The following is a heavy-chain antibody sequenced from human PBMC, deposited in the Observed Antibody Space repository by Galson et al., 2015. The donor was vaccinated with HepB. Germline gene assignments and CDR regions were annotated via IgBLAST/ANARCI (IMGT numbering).Heavy chain of an antibody. V-gene: IGHV3-30-3*01. Sequence: SLRLSCAASGFTFSTYALHWVRQAPGKGLEWVALILNDGSNKYYADSVKGRFTISRDNSKNTLYLQMNSLRAQDTAVYYCARDGVAGYTYFDYWGQGTLVTISS. J-gene: IGHJ4*02. CDR2: ILNDGSNK. CDR3: ARDGVAGYTYFDY. CDR1: GFTFSTYA. D-gene: IGHD6-19*01.